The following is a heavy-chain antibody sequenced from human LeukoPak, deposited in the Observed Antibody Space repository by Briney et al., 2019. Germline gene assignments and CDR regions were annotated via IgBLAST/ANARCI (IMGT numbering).Heavy chain of an antibody. J-gene: IGHJ5*02. Sequence: ASVKVSCKASGYTFTSYYMHWARQAPGQGLEWMAIINPSGGSTSYAQKFQGRVTVTRDTSTSTVYMELSSLRSEDTAVYYCARAAYYDSSGYPNWFDPWGQGTLVTVSS. CDR1: GYTFTSYY. V-gene: IGHV1-46*01. CDR3: ARAAYYDSSGYPNWFDP. CDR2: INPSGGST. D-gene: IGHD3-22*01.